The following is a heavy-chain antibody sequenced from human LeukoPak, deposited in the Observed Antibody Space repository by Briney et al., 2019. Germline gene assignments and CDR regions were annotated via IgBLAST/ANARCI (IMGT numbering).Heavy chain of an antibody. CDR2: VYSSGST. D-gene: IGHD3-10*01. J-gene: IGHJ5*02. CDR1: GGSISGYF. Sequence: SETLSLTCTVSGGSISGYFWGWIRQPAGKGLEWIGRVYSSGSTDYNPSLTSRVTMSVDTSKNQFSLKLSSVTAADTAVYYCARPLKGAFGAESWFDPWGQGTLVTVSS. CDR3: ARPLKGAFGAESWFDP. V-gene: IGHV4-4*07.